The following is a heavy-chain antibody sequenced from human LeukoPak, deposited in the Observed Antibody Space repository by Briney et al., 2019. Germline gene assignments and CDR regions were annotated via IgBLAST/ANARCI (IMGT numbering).Heavy chain of an antibody. CDR1: GGSVSSNSYH. CDR2: IRYSGST. D-gene: IGHD5-18*01. J-gene: IGHJ4*02. CDR3: ARLSEYSYGFYFDY. Sequence: SETLSLTCTVSGGSVSSNSYHWSWIRQPPGKGLEWIGYIRYSGSTNKNPSLKSRVTISVDASKNQFSLNLSSVTAADTALYCCARLSEYSYGFYFDYWGQGTLVTVSS. V-gene: IGHV4-61*01.